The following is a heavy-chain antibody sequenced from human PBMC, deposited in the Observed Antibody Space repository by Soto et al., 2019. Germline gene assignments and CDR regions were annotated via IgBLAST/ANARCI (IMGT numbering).Heavy chain of an antibody. J-gene: IGHJ6*02. Sequence: ASVKVSCKASGYTFTSYGISCVRQAPGQGLEWMGWISAYNGNTNYAQKLQGRVTMTTDTSTSTAYMELRSLRSDDTAVYYCARAGSYDFWSGSTPWYYGMDVWGQGTTVTVSS. CDR1: GYTFTSYG. D-gene: IGHD3-3*01. CDR3: ARAGSYDFWSGSTPWYYGMDV. V-gene: IGHV1-18*04. CDR2: ISAYNGNT.